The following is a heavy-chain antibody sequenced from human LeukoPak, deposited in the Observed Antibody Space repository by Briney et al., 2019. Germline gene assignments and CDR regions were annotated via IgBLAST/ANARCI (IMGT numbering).Heavy chain of an antibody. D-gene: IGHD3-16*01. Sequence: SETLSLTCAVYGGSFSGYYWSWIRQPPGKGLEWIGEINHSGSTNYNPSLKSRVTISVDTSKNQLSLKLSSVTAADTAVYYCARGWGGYNDYWGQGTLVTVSS. J-gene: IGHJ4*02. CDR1: GGSFSGYY. V-gene: IGHV4-34*01. CDR2: INHSGST. CDR3: ARGWGGYNDY.